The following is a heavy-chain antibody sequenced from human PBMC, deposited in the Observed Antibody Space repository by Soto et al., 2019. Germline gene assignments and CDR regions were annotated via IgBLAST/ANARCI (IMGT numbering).Heavy chain of an antibody. J-gene: IGHJ4*02. CDR2: ISSSGKYI. CDR1: GFIFSSYS. CDR3: ARDSGYGDYVDY. V-gene: IGHV3-21*01. D-gene: IGHD6-25*01. Sequence: GGSLRLSCAASGFIFSSYSVNWVRQAPGKGLEWVSSISSSGKYIYYADSVKGRFTISRDNAKNSLYLQMNSLRAEDTAVYYCARDSGYGDYVDYWGQGTLVTVSS.